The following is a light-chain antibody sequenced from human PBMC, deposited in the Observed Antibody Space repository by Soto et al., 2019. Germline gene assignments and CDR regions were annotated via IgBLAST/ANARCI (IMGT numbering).Light chain of an antibody. CDR1: SSDVGGYNS. CDR3: CSHAGSSVYV. Sequence: QSALTQPRSVSGSPGQSVTISCTGTSSDVGGYNSVSWYQQHPGKAPKLLIYDVTQRPSGVPDRFSGSKSGNTASLTISGLQAEDEADYYCCSHAGSSVYVFGTGTKLTVL. V-gene: IGLV2-11*01. J-gene: IGLJ1*01. CDR2: DVT.